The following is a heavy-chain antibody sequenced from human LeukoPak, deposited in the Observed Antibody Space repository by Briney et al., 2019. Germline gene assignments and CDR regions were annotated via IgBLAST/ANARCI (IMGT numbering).Heavy chain of an antibody. V-gene: IGHV3-74*01. CDR3: ARTLGVPSAFDP. Sequence: GGSLRLSCAASGFTFRTYWMHWVRQAPGKGLLWVSRINSDGTSTTYADSVKGRFTISRDNAKNTVYLQMNSLRAEDTAVYYCARTLGVPSAFDPWGQGTLVTVSS. CDR1: GFTFRTYW. J-gene: IGHJ5*02. D-gene: IGHD2-2*01. CDR2: INSDGTST.